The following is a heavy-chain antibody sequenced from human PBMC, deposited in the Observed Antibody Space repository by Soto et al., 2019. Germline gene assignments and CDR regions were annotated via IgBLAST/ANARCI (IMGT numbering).Heavy chain of an antibody. Sequence: SATRYLTCTVSGGSLSMYYWTWIRQSPGKGLEWIGYVYFSGNTNYNPSLKGRVTISIDTSKNQFSLRLASVTAADTAFYFCGSVRPSGYVLSWGQGTLVTVSS. CDR2: VYFSGNT. CDR3: GSVRPSGYVLS. V-gene: IGHV4-59*01. J-gene: IGHJ5*02. D-gene: IGHD6-25*01. CDR1: GGSLSMYY.